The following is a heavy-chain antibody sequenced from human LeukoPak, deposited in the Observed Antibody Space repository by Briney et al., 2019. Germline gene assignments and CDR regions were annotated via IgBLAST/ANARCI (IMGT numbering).Heavy chain of an antibody. CDR1: GFTFSSYA. Sequence: GGSLRLSCAASGFTFSSYAMSWVRQAPGKGLEWVSAISGSGGSTYYADSVKGRFTISRDNSKNTLYLQMNSLRAEDTAVSYCAKDLRFGYYDRSGYPDYWGQGTLVTVSS. J-gene: IGHJ4*02. V-gene: IGHV3-23*01. CDR2: ISGSGGST. CDR3: AKDLRFGYYDRSGYPDY. D-gene: IGHD3-22*01.